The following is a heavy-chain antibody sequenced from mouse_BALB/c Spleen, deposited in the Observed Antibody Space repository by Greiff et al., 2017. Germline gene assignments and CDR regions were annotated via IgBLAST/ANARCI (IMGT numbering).Heavy chain of an antibody. CDR3: ARVITTVVDAMDY. CDR2: IWAGGST. CDR1: GFSLTSYG. D-gene: IGHD1-1*01. V-gene: IGHV2-9*02. Sequence: VHLVESGPGLVAPSQSLSITCTVSGFSLTSYGVHWVRQPPGKGLEWLGVIWAGGSTNYNSALMSRLSISKDNSKSQVFLKMNSLQTDDTAMYYCARVITTVVDAMDYWGQGTSVTVSS. J-gene: IGHJ4*01.